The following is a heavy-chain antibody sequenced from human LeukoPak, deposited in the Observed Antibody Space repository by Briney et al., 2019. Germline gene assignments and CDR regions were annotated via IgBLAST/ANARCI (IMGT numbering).Heavy chain of an antibody. CDR3: ARDSTPGGSSTSCYLRGFDP. J-gene: IGHJ5*02. D-gene: IGHD2-2*01. Sequence: SETLSLTCTVSGGSISSYYWSWIRQPAGKGLEWIGRIYTSGSTNYNSSLKSRVTMSVDTSKNQFSLKLSSVTAADTAVYYCARDSTPGGSSTSCYLRGFDPWGQGTLVTVSS. V-gene: IGHV4-4*07. CDR1: GGSISSYY. CDR2: IYTSGST.